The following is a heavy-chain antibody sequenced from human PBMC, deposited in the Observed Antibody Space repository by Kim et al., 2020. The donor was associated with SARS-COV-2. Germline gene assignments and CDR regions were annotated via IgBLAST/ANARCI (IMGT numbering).Heavy chain of an antibody. D-gene: IGHD6-6*01. J-gene: IGHJ3*02. V-gene: IGHV1-69*01. Sequence: ARKFQGRVTITADESTSTAYMELSSLRSEDTAVYYCASREQLVRTGAFDIWGQGTMVTVSS. CDR3: ASREQLVRTGAFDI.